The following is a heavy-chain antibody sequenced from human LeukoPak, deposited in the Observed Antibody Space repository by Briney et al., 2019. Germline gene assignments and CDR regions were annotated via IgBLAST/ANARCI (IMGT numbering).Heavy chain of an antibody. J-gene: IGHJ4*02. Sequence: SETLSLTCTVSGGSISSYYWSWIRQPPGKGLEWIGEINHSGSTNYNPSLKSRVTISVDTSKNQFSLKLSSVTAADTAVYYCARGRGVHQYYYDSSGYFDYWGQGTLVTVSS. D-gene: IGHD3-22*01. V-gene: IGHV4-34*01. CDR1: GGSISSYY. CDR2: INHSGST. CDR3: ARGRGVHQYYYDSSGYFDY.